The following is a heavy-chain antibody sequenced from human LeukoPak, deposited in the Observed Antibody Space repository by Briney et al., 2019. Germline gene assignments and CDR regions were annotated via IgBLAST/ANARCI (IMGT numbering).Heavy chain of an antibody. CDR2: INPNSGGT. CDR1: GYTFTGYY. CDR3: ARDMNYSGWKSYYYYGMDV. D-gene: IGHD6-19*01. J-gene: IGHJ6*02. Sequence: RGPVKVSCKASGYTFTGYYMHWVRQAPGQGLEWMGWINPNSGGTNYAQKFQGRVTMTRDTSISTAYMELSRLRSDDTAVYYCARDMNYSGWKSYYYYGMDVWGQGTTVTVSS. V-gene: IGHV1-2*02.